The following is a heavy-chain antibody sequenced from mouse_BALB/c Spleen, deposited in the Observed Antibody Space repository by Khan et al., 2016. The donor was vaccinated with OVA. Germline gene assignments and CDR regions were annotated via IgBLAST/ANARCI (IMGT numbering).Heavy chain of an antibody. D-gene: IGHD2-1*01. V-gene: IGHV5-9-3*01. Sequence: EVQLVESGGGLVKPGGSLKLSCAASGFTFSTYAMSWVRQTPEKSLEWVATISSDGDYTYYPDNVTGRFTISRDNATNTLYLQMSSMRSEDTAMYYGERSTYGNFAYWGQGTLVTVSA. CDR3: ERSTYGNFAY. CDR2: ISSDGDYT. J-gene: IGHJ3*01. CDR1: GFTFSTYA.